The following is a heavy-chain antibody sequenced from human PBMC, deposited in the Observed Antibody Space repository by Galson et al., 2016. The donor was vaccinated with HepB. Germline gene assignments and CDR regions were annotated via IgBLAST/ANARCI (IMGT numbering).Heavy chain of an antibody. J-gene: IGHJ2*01. CDR3: ARPPEGDRRYFDL. CDR1: GFPFSTYS. D-gene: IGHD3-16*01. CDR2: ISITSGYK. V-gene: IGHV3-21*01. Sequence: LRLSCAASGFPFSTYSLNWVRQAPGKGLEWVSFISITSGYKYYADSLKGRVTISRDNAKNSLYLQMNSLRAEDTAVYYCARPPEGDRRYFDLWGRGTLVTVSS.